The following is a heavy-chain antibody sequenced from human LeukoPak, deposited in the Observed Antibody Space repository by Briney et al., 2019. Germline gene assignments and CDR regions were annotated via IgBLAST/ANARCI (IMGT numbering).Heavy chain of an antibody. CDR2: ISSSGTYT. V-gene: IGHV3-21*04. Sequence: PGGSLRLPCAVSGFTFSSYSMSWVRQAPGKGLEWVSSISSSGTYTHYRDSVKGRFIISRDNAEKSLSLQMNSLKVEDTAVYYCARAPGGYTAINFWGRGTQVTVSS. CDR3: ARAPGGYTAINF. J-gene: IGHJ4*02. D-gene: IGHD5-18*01. CDR1: GFTFSSYS.